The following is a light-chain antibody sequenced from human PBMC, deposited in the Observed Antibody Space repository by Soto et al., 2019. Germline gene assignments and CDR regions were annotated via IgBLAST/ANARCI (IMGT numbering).Light chain of an antibody. V-gene: IGKV3-20*01. CDR1: QSVSNNY. J-gene: IGKJ4*01. Sequence: EIVLSDSPGTLSLSPGERATLSCRASQSVSNNYLAWYQQKPGQAPRLLICGASNRATGIPDRFSGSGSGTDFTLTISRLEPEDFAVYYCQQYDDSPLTFGGGTKVDIK. CDR2: GAS. CDR3: QQYDDSPLT.